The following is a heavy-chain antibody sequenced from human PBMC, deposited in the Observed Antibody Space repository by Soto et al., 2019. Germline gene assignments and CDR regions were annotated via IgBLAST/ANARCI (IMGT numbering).Heavy chain of an antibody. J-gene: IGHJ3*02. V-gene: IGHV1-2*02. CDR1: GYTFTGYY. CDR2: INPNSGGT. CDR3: ARGVAVAGYDAFDI. D-gene: IGHD6-19*01. Sequence: GASVKVSCKASGYTFTGYYMHWVRQAPGQGLEWMGWINPNSGGTSYAQKFQGRVTMTRDTSTSTVYMELSSLRSEDTAVYYCARGVAVAGYDAFDIWGQGTMVTVSS.